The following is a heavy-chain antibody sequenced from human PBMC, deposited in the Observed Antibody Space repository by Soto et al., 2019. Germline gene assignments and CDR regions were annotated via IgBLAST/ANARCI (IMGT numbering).Heavy chain of an antibody. D-gene: IGHD1-26*01. J-gene: IGHJ5*02. CDR3: ARGAIVGASNWFDP. Sequence: ASVKVSCKASGYTFASYDMHWVRQAPGQGLEWMGWINPNSGGTNYAQKFQGWVTMTRDTSISTAYMELSRLRSDDTAVYYCARGAIVGASNWFDPWGQGTLVTV. V-gene: IGHV1-2*04. CDR2: INPNSGGT. CDR1: GYTFASYD.